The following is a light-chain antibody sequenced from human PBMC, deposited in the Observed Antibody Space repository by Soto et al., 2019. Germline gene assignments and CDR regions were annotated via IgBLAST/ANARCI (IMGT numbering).Light chain of an antibody. V-gene: IGLV2-14*01. CDR2: EAT. CDR3: TSYTSASTWV. CDR1: SSDVGGYKY. J-gene: IGLJ3*02. Sequence: QSVLTQPASVSGSPGQSITISCTGTSSDVGGYKYVSWYQQYPGKAPKLIIYEATNRPSGVSNRFSGSKSGNTASLTISGLQAEDEADYYCTSYTSASTWVFGGGTKVTVL.